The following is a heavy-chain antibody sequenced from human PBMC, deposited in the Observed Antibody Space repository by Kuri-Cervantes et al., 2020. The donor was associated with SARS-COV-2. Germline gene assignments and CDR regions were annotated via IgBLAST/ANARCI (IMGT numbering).Heavy chain of an antibody. J-gene: IGHJ5*02. CDR2: MNPNTGVT. V-gene: IGHV1-8*02. D-gene: IGHD3-3*01. CDR3: ATGPPYYDPSNWFDP. CDR1: GYTFSIYD. Sequence: ASVKVSCKASGYTFSIYDINWVRQATGQGLEWMGWMNPNTGVTGYAQKFQGRVTMTRDTSTNTAYMELSSLRSEDTAVYYCATGPPYYDPSNWFDPWGQGTLVTVSS.